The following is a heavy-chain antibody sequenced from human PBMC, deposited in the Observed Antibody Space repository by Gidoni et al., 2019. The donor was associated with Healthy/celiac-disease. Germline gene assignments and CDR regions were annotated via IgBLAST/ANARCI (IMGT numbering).Heavy chain of an antibody. J-gene: IGHJ4*02. CDR3: AKEGSVTMIVVVIPLFDY. CDR2: ISGSGGST. D-gene: IGHD3-22*01. Sequence: EVQLLESGGGLVQPGGSLRLSCAASGFTFSSYAMSWVLQAPGKGLEWVSAISGSGGSTYYADSVKGRFTISRDNSKNTLYLQMNSLRAEDTAVYYCAKEGSVTMIVVVIPLFDYWGQGTLVTVSS. CDR1: GFTFSSYA. V-gene: IGHV3-23*01.